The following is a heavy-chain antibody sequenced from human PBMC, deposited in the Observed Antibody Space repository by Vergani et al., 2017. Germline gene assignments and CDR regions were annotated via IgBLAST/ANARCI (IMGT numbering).Heavy chain of an antibody. CDR3: AGGGGRSWGGDPFDY. J-gene: IGHJ4*02. V-gene: IGHV4-59*01. D-gene: IGHD6-13*01. Sequence: QVHLQQWGAGLLKPPETLSLTSTVSVGPTSSYYWSWIRQPPGKGREWIGYIYYSGSTNYNPTLKGRVTMTVATSKNQFSLKLSSVPAADTAVYYCAGGGGRSWGGDPFDYWGQGTLVTVSS. CDR2: IYYSGST. CDR1: VGPTSSYY.